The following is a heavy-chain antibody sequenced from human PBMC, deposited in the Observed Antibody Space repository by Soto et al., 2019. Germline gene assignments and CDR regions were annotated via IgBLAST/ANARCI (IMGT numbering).Heavy chain of an antibody. CDR1: GGSINSNNW. D-gene: IGHD6-13*01. Sequence: PSETLSLTCAVSGGSINSNNWWSWVRQPPGKGLEWIGHIFHSGNTNYNPSLKSRINISIDKPKNQISLKLSPVTAADTAVYYCAREYSALSRWFDAWGQGTLGTGSS. J-gene: IGHJ5*02. CDR3: AREYSALSRWFDA. CDR2: IFHSGNT. V-gene: IGHV4-4*02.